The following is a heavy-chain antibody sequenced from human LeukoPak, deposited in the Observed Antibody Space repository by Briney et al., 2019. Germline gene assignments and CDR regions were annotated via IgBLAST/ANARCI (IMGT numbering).Heavy chain of an antibody. Sequence: GASVKLSGKVSGYTLTELSMHWVRQAPGKGLEWMGGFDPEDGETIYAQKFQGRVTMTEDTSTDTAYMELSSLRSEDTAVYYCATVQYSSSWHWFDPWGQGTLVTVSS. CDR3: ATVQYSSSWHWFDP. V-gene: IGHV1-24*01. CDR1: GYTLTELS. CDR2: FDPEDGET. D-gene: IGHD6-13*01. J-gene: IGHJ5*02.